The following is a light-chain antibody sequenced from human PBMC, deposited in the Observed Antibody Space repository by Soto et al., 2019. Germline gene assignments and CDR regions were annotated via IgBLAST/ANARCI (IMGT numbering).Light chain of an antibody. CDR1: QDITNY. V-gene: IGKV1-39*01. CDR3: QQSYSTPIA. CDR2: DAS. J-gene: IGKJ5*01. Sequence: DIQITQSPSSLSASVGDRVTITCQASQDITNYLNWYQQKPGKAPKLLIYDASSLQSGVPSRFSGSGSGTDFTLTISSLQPEDFATYYCQQSYSTPIAFGQVTRLEIK.